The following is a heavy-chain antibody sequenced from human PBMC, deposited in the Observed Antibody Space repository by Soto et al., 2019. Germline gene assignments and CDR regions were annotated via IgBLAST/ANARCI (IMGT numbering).Heavy chain of an antibody. CDR2: ISSDGTNK. CDR1: GFTFSSFG. D-gene: IGHD3-16*01. J-gene: IGHJ5*02. V-gene: IGHV3-30*03. CDR3: EQGEGFRCDP. Sequence: QVQLVESGGGVVQPGRPPRLSCVASGFTFSSFGMHWVRQAPGKGLEWVAVISSDGTNKNYADSVKGRFTISRDHSKNALYLQMNSLRAEDTAVYYCEQGEGFRCDPWGQGTLVTVSS.